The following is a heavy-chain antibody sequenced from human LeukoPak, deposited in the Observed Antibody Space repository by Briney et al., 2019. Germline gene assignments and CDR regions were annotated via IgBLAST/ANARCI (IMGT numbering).Heavy chain of an antibody. CDR1: GGSITSGSYF. J-gene: IGHJ4*02. CDR3: ARSRLELGATDCSFDY. CDR2: ISTSGST. Sequence: SETLSLTCTVSGGSITSGSYFWSWIRQPAGKGLEWIGHISTSGSTNYNPSLKSRVTISVDTSNKHFSLQLSSLTAADTAVYYCARSRLELGATDCSFDYWGQGILVTVSS. V-gene: IGHV4-61*09. D-gene: IGHD1-26*01.